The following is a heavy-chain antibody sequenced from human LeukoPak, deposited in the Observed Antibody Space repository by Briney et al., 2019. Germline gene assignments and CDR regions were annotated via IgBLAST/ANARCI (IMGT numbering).Heavy chain of an antibody. CDR2: INPSGGST. Sequence: ASVKVSCKASGYTFTSYYMHWVRQAPGQGLEWMGIINPSGGSTSYAQKFQGRVTITRDMSTSTVYMELSSLRSEDTAVYYCARETLEDRYMDVWGKGTTVTVSS. J-gene: IGHJ6*03. D-gene: IGHD2-15*01. V-gene: IGHV1-46*01. CDR3: ARETLEDRYMDV. CDR1: GYTFTSYY.